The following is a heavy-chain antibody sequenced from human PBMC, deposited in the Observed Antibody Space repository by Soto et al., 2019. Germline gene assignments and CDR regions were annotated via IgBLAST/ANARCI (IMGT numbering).Heavy chain of an antibody. V-gene: IGHV3-21*01. D-gene: IGHD2-2*01. Sequence: PGVSLRLSCAASGFTFSSYSRNWVRHAPGKGLEWVSSISSSSSYIYYADSVKGRFTISRDNAKNSLYLQMNSLRAEATAVYYCARASEAYCSSTSCPPEGAFDIWGQGTMVTVSS. CDR3: ARASEAYCSSTSCPPEGAFDI. CDR2: ISSSSSYI. CDR1: GFTFSSYS. J-gene: IGHJ3*02.